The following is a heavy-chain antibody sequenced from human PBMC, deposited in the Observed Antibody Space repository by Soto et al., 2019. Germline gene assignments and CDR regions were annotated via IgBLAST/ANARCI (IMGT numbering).Heavy chain of an antibody. CDR1: GYTFTSYD. CDR3: ARVLLWFGELPVYDMDV. Sequence: QVQLVQSGAEVKKPGASVKVSCKASGYTFTSYDINWVRQATGQGLEWMGWMNPNSGNTGYAQKFQGRVTMTRNTAISTAYMELSSLRSEDTAVYYCARVLLWFGELPVYDMDVWGKGTTVTVSS. D-gene: IGHD3-10*01. V-gene: IGHV1-8*01. J-gene: IGHJ6*03. CDR2: MNPNSGNT.